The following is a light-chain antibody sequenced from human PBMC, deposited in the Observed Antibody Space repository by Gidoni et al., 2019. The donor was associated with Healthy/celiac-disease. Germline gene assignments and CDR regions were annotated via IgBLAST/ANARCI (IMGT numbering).Light chain of an antibody. J-gene: IGLJ7*01. V-gene: IGLV3-19*01. CDR2: GKN. Sequence: SELTQDPAVSVALGQTVRITCQGDSLRSYYASWYQQKPGQAPVLVIYGKNNRPSGIPDRFSGSSSGNTASLTITGAQAEDEADYYCNSRDSSGNHRCVFGGGTQLTVL. CDR1: SLRSYY. CDR3: NSRDSSGNHRCV.